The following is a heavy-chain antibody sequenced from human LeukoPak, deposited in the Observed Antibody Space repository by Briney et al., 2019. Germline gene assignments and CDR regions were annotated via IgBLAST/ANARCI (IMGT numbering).Heavy chain of an antibody. CDR2: ISGSGGST. J-gene: IGHJ4*02. V-gene: IGHV3-23*01. D-gene: IGHD6-19*01. CDR1: GFTFSSYA. CDR3: AREQLEQWLVGDHYFDY. Sequence: GGSLRLSCAASGFTFSSYAMSWVRQAPGKGLEWVSAISGSGGSTYYADSVKGRFTISRDNSKNTLYLQMNSLRAEDTAVYYCAREQLEQWLVGDHYFDYWGQGTLVTVSS.